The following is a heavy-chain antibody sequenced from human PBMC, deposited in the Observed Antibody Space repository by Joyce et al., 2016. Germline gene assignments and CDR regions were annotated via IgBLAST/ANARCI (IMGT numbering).Heavy chain of an antibody. J-gene: IGHJ4*02. Sequence: QVQLVESGGGVVQPGRSLRLSCVASGFTFSSYGMHWIRQAPGKGLECGAVISHDGGEKYYADSVKGRFTISRDNSMNTLSLQMSSLQAEDTAVYYCAIDDHYGSGGLYWGQGTLVTVSS. CDR1: GFTFSSYG. D-gene: IGHD3-10*01. V-gene: IGHV3-30*03. CDR3: AIDDHYGSGGLY. CDR2: ISHDGGEK.